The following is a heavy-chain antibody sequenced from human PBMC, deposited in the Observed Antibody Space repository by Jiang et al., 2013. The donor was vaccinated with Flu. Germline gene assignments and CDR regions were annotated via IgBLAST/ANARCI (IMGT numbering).Heavy chain of an antibody. CDR1: GFTFSRYG. D-gene: IGHD2-21*02. CDR3: ARDPLPICGGDCHQYLYYFDY. J-gene: IGHJ4*02. V-gene: IGHV3-33*01. CDR2: IWYEGSNK. Sequence: QLVESGGGVVQPGGSLRLSCAASGFTFSRYGMHWVRQAPGKGLEWVAVIWYEGSNKYYADSVKGRFTISRDNSKRMVYLQINGLRAEDTAVYFCARDPLPICGGDCHQYLYYFDYWGQGTLVTVSS.